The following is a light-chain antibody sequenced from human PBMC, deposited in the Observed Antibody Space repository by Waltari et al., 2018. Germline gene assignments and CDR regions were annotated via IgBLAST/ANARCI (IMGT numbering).Light chain of an antibody. CDR3: QTWGTVIQV. CDR2: LNSDGSH. V-gene: IGLV4-69*01. Sequence: QLALTQSPSASASLGASVKLTCTLSSGHINYAIAGHQQQPEKGPRYLMKLNSDGSHNKGDGIPERFSGFSSGAERYLTISSLQSEDEADYYCQTWGTVIQVFGGGTKLTVL. CDR1: SGHINYA. J-gene: IGLJ2*01.